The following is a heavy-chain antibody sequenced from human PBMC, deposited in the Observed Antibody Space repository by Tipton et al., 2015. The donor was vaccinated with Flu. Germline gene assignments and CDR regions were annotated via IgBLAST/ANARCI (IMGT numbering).Heavy chain of an antibody. CDR1: GGSISSYY. Sequence: TLSLTCTVSGGSISSYYWSWIRQPAGKGLEWIGRIYTSWSTNYNPSLKRRVTMSVDTSKNQFSLKLSSVTAADPAVYYCARGYSSGHHDYWGQGTPVTVSS. CDR2: IYTSWST. CDR3: ARGYSSGHHDY. D-gene: IGHD6-19*01. J-gene: IGHJ4*02. V-gene: IGHV4-4*07.